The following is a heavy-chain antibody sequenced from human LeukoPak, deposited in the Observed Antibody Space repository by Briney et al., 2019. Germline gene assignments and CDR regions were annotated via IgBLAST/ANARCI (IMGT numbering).Heavy chain of an antibody. Sequence: ASAKVSCKVSGYTFTELSMHWVRQAPGKGLEWMGRFDPEDGETIYAQKFQGRVTMTEDTSTDTAYMDLSSLRSEDTAVYYCASPGDNTDAFDIWGQGTMVTVSS. CDR1: GYTFTELS. CDR3: ASPGDNTDAFDI. J-gene: IGHJ3*02. CDR2: FDPEDGET. V-gene: IGHV1-24*01. D-gene: IGHD4-17*01.